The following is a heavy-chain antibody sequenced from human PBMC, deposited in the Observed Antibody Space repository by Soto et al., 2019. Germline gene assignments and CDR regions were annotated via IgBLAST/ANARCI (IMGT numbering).Heavy chain of an antibody. CDR3: AMVANYVAPSPQDV. D-gene: IGHD3-16*01. J-gene: IGHJ6*02. CDR1: GYIFVNYG. CDR2: ISPYSGNT. V-gene: IGHV1-18*01. Sequence: QVQLVQSGDEVRKPGSSVKVSCKASGYIFVNYGIAWVRQAPGQGLEWMGWISPYSGNTHYASKVQGRLTMTTDTSARTAYTDLGDLTSGDTDVSYWAMVANYVAPSPQDVWGQGTTVTVSS.